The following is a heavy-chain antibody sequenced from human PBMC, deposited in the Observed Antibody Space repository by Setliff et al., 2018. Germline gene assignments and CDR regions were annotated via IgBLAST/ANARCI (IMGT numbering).Heavy chain of an antibody. CDR1: GYSISSGHY. CDR2: IFHTGAA. CDR3: ASVDIVLMVYAL. D-gene: IGHD2-8*01. V-gene: IGHV4-38-2*02. Sequence: SETLSLTCTVSGYSISSGHYWGWIRQSPGKGLDWIGSIFHTGAAYYNPSLESRFTISVDTSKNQFSLKLSSVTAADTAVYYCASVDIVLMVYALWGQGTLVTVSS. J-gene: IGHJ4*02.